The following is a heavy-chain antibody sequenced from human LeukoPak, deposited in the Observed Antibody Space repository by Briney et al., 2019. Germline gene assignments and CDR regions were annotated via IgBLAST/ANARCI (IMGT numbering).Heavy chain of an antibody. CDR2: IYDSGST. J-gene: IGHJ4*02. CDR1: GGSICSYY. Sequence: TSETLSLTCTVSGGSICSYYWSWIRRPPGKGLEWIGYIYDSGSTNYNPSLKSRVTISVDTSKNQFSLKLSSVTGADTAVYYWARYSIAAAGREYYFDYWGQGTLVTVSS. CDR3: ARYSIAAAGREYYFDY. V-gene: IGHV4-59*01. D-gene: IGHD6-13*01.